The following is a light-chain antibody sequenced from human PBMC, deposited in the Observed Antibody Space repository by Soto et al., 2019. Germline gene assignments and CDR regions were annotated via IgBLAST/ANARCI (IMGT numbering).Light chain of an antibody. CDR3: QQLTSYPST. CDR1: QGIASY. Sequence: DVQLTQSPSFLAASVGDRVTITCRASQGIASYLSWYQQKPGKAPKLLIYTASTFQSGVTSRFSGSRPRTEFPLTISSLQPEDFATYYCQQLTSYPSTVGGGTKVEIK. J-gene: IGKJ4*01. CDR2: TAS. V-gene: IGKV1-9*01.